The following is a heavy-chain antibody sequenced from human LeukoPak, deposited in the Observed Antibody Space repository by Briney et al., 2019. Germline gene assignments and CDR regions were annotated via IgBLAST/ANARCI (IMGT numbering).Heavy chain of an antibody. CDR2: INSDGSNT. CDR3: ARVYGGLESHFDF. CDR1: RFTFRAYE. V-gene: IGHV3-74*01. J-gene: IGHJ4*02. Sequence: GVSLRLSCAASRFTFRAYEMPWVRQAPVKGLMWVSRINSDGSNTRYAESVRGRFTIFRDNAKNSLYLQMNSLSAEETAVYYCARVYGGLESHFDFWGQGTLVTVSS. D-gene: IGHD5-12*01.